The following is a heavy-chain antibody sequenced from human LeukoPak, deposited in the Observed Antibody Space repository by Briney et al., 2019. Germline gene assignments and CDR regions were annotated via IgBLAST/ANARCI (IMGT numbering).Heavy chain of an antibody. Sequence: SETLSLTCAVYGGSFSDYYWSWIRQPPGKGLEWIGEINHSGTTNYNPSLKSRVTISVDTSKNQFSLKLSSATAADTAVYYCARDTVWGQGTTVTVSS. CDR3: ARDTV. CDR1: GGSFSDYY. V-gene: IGHV4-34*01. J-gene: IGHJ6*02. CDR2: INHSGTT.